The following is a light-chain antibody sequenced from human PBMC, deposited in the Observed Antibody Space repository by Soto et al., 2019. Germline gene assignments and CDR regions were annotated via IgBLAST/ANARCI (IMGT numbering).Light chain of an antibody. CDR1: SGFIADNY. J-gene: IGLJ3*02. V-gene: IGLV6-57*04. CDR2: ENN. Sequence: NFMLTQPHSVSESPGKTVTISCTRSSGFIADNYVQWYQQRPGSAPTTVIYENNLRPSGVPDRFSGSIDRSSNSASLTVSGLQTEDEAVYYCQSYDSSRRGVFGGGTQLTVL. CDR3: QSYDSSRRGV.